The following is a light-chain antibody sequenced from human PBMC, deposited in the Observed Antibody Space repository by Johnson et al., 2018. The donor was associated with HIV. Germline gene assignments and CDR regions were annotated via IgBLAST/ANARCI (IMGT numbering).Light chain of an antibody. V-gene: IGLV1-51*01. CDR2: DND. J-gene: IGLJ1*01. CDR1: SSNIGNNY. CDR3: GTWDNSLIPVYV. Sequence: QSVLTQPPSVSAAPGQKVTISCSGSSSNIGNNYISWYQHLPRTAPKLLIYDNDKRPLGIPDRFSGSKSGTSATLGITGLQTGDEADDYCGTWDNSLIPVYVVGTPTKVSVL.